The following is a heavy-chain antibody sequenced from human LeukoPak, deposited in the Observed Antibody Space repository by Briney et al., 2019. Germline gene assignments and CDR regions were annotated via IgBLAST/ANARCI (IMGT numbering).Heavy chain of an antibody. CDR2: IKPDGSEI. CDR3: AREYVGLYSGVQWTNWIDP. J-gene: IGHJ5*02. V-gene: IGHV3-7*01. CDR1: GFTFINYW. D-gene: IGHD1-26*01. Sequence: GGSLRLSCAASGFTFINYWMTWVRQAPGKGLEWVANIKPDGSEIYYGGSVKGRFTIFRDNAKTSVYLQMNSLRAEDTAMYYCAREYVGLYSGVQWTNWIDPWGQGTLVTVSS.